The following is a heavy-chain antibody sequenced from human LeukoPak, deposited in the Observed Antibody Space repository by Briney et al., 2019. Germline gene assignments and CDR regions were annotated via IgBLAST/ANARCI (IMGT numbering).Heavy chain of an antibody. V-gene: IGHV1-2*02. CDR2: INPNSGGT. J-gene: IGHJ4*02. CDR1: GYTFTGYY. CDR3: NLSILEWLFDY. Sequence: ASVKVSCKASGYTFTGYYMHWVRQSPGQGLEWMGWINPNSGGTNYAQKFQGRVTITRDTSITTAYMELNRLRSDDTAVYTRNLSILEWLFDYWGQGTLVTVSS. D-gene: IGHD3-3*01.